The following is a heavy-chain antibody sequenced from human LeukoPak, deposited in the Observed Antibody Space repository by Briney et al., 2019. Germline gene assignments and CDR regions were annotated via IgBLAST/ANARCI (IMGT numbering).Heavy chain of an antibody. CDR3: AGHQLGMNAFDI. CDR1: GGSISSGSYY. V-gene: IGHV4-61*02. Sequence: PSETLSLTCTVSGGSISSGSYYWSWIRQPAGKGLEWIGRIYTSGSTNYNPSLKSRVTISVDTSKNQFSLKLSSVTAADTAVYYCAGHQLGMNAFDIWGQGTMVTVSS. D-gene: IGHD7-27*01. J-gene: IGHJ3*02. CDR2: IYTSGST.